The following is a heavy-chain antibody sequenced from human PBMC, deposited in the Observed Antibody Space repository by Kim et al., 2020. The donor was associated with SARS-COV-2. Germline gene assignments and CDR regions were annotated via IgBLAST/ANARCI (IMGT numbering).Heavy chain of an antibody. J-gene: IGHJ4*02. CDR1: GGSISSSSYY. D-gene: IGHD3-22*01. CDR3: ARVVVITPDFDY. CDR2: IYYSGST. V-gene: IGHV4-39*01. Sequence: SETLSLTCTVSGGSISSSSYYWGWIRQPPGKGLEWIGSIYYSGSTYYNPSLKSRVTISVDTSKNQFSPKLSSVTAADTAVYYCARVVVITPDFDYWGQGTLVTVSS.